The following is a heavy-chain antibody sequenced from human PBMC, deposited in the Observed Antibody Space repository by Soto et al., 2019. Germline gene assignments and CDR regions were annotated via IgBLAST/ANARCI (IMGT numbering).Heavy chain of an antibody. CDR3: ASSEVRLGWELRQAPEYFQH. J-gene: IGHJ1*01. Sequence: QAQLVQSGAEVKKPGASVKVSCKASGYTFTSYGISWVRQAPGQGLEWMGWISAYNGNTNYAQKLQGRVTMTTDTSTSTAYMALRSLRSDDTAVYYCASSEVRLGWELRQAPEYFQHWGQGTLVTVSS. CDR1: GYTFTSYG. D-gene: IGHD1-26*01. V-gene: IGHV1-18*01. CDR2: ISAYNGNT.